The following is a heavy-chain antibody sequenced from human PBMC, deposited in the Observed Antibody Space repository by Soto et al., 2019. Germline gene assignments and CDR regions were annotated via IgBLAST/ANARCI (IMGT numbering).Heavy chain of an antibody. CDR2: ISGSGSST. D-gene: IGHD3-9*01. J-gene: IGHJ4*02. Sequence: AGGSLRLSCVASGFSFAGYAVTWVRQAPGKGLEWASAISGSGSSTYYADSVKGRFTISRDNSKNTLYLQMNSLRAGDAAVYYCAKTESFNGYYNAFDCWGQGTRVTVSS. V-gene: IGHV3-23*01. CDR1: GFSFAGYA. CDR3: AKTESFNGYYNAFDC.